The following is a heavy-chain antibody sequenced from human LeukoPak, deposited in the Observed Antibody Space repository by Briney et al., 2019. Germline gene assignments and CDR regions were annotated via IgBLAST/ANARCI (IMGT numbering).Heavy chain of an antibody. CDR2: ISYDGSNK. D-gene: IGHD3-9*01. CDR3: AREVHSFHYDILTGPFDY. V-gene: IGHV3-30*04. Sequence: GGSLRLSCAASGFTFSSYAMHWVRQAPGKGLEWVAVISYDGSNKYYADSVKGRFTIFRDNSKNTLYLQMNSLRAEDTAVYYCAREVHSFHYDILTGPFDYWGQGTLVTVSS. J-gene: IGHJ4*02. CDR1: GFTFSSYA.